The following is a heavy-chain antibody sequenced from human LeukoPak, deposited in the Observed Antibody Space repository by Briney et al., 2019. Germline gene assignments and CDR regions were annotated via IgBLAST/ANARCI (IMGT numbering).Heavy chain of an antibody. V-gene: IGHV4-61*01. CDR1: GGSISSSSYY. CDR2: IYYSGST. CDR3: ARGRSSMVRGYYYYYMDV. Sequence: SETLSLTCTVAGGSISSSSYYWSWIRQPPGKGLEWFGYIYYSGSTNYNPSLKSRVTISVDTSKNQFSLKLSSVTAADTAVYYCARGRSSMVRGYYYYYMDVWGKGTTVTISS. J-gene: IGHJ6*03. D-gene: IGHD3-10*01.